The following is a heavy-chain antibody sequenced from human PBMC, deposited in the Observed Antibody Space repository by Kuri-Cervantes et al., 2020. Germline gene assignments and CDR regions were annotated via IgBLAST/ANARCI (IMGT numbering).Heavy chain of an antibody. Sequence: SVKVSCKASGGTLRNYGVSWLRQVPGQAFQWMGAIMPVSGTAEYAQHFLGRVTITTDDSATTAFMELSSLRSDDTAVYYCARGYAGQWLVPPGFDVWGQGTLVTVSS. CDR1: GGTLRNYG. J-gene: IGHJ3*01. CDR2: IMPVSGTA. CDR3: ARGYAGQWLVPPGFDV. V-gene: IGHV1-69*05. D-gene: IGHD6-19*01.